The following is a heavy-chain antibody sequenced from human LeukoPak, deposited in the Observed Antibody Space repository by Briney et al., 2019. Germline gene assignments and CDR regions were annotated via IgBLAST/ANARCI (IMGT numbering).Heavy chain of an antibody. CDR1: GYTFTSYG. CDR3: ARDHYYDILTGYYPPLYYGMDV. D-gene: IGHD3-9*01. CDR2: ISAYNGNT. J-gene: IGHJ6*04. V-gene: IGHV1-18*04. Sequence: ASVKVSCKASGYTFTSYGISWVRQAPGQGLEWMGWISAYNGNTNYAQKLQGRVTMTTDTSTSTAHMELRSLRSDDTAVYYCARDHYYDILTGYYPPLYYGMDVWGKGTTVTVSS.